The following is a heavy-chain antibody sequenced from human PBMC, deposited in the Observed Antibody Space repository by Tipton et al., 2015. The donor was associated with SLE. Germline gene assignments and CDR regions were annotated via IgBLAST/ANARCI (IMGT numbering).Heavy chain of an antibody. J-gene: IGHJ3*02. Sequence: QLVQSGGGVVQPGRSLRLSCAASGFTFSSYAMHWVRQAPGKGLEWVAVISYDGSNKYYADSVKGRFTISRDNSKNTLYLQMNSLRAEDTAVYYCARVPSSSSWYDAFDIGGQGTMVTVSS. CDR3: ARVPSSSSWYDAFDI. V-gene: IGHV3-30*04. CDR1: GFTFSSYA. D-gene: IGHD6-13*01. CDR2: ISYDGSNK.